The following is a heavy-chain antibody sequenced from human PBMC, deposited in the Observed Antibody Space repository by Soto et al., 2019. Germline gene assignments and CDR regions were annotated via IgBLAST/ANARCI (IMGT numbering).Heavy chain of an antibody. CDR1: GYTFTHYA. Sequence: QVQLVQSGAEVKKPGASVKVSCKASGYTFTHYAMHWVRQAPGQRLEWMGWIHAGNGNTKYSQKFQGGVTISSDTSASTAYMELSSLRSEDTAVYYRARNDYFGSGSPYFDYWGQGTLVTVSS. J-gene: IGHJ4*02. CDR3: ARNDYFGSGSPYFDY. V-gene: IGHV1-3*01. CDR2: IHAGNGNT. D-gene: IGHD3-10*01.